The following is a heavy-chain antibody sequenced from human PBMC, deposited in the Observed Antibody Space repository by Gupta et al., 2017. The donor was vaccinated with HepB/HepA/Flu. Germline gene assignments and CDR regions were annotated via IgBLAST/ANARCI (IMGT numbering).Heavy chain of an antibody. D-gene: IGHD4-17*01. Sequence: QVQLQESGPGLVKPSETLSLTCTFSGVSISSYYWSWIRQSPGKGLEWIGYIYNSGSPNYNSSLKSRVTIAADTSTNQFSLKLSSVTAADTAVYFCARQNYGDYAMDVWGQGTTVTVSS. CDR3: ARQNYGDYAMDV. CDR2: IYNSGSP. J-gene: IGHJ6*02. V-gene: IGHV4-59*08. CDR1: GVSISSYY.